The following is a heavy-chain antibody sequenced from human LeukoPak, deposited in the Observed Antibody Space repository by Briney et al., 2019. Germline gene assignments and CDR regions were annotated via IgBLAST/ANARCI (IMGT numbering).Heavy chain of an antibody. CDR1: GGSISSSSYY. Sequence: PSETLSLTCTVSGGSISSSSYYWGWIRQPPGKGLEWIGSIYYSGSTYYNPSLKSRVTISVDTSKNQFSLKLSSVTAADTAVYYCARGVGLPVTKGPHFDYWGQGTLVTVSS. V-gene: IGHV4-39*01. CDR3: ARGVGLPVTKGPHFDY. CDR2: IYYSGST. D-gene: IGHD4-17*01. J-gene: IGHJ4*02.